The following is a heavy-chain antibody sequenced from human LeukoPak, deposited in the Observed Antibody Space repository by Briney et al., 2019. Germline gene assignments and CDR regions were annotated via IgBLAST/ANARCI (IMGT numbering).Heavy chain of an antibody. CDR2: ISGSGGST. CDR1: GFTFSSYA. CDR3: ATTRYYSSGWLY. J-gene: IGHJ4*02. Sequence: AGSLRLSCAASGFTFSSYAMSWVRQAPGQGLEWVSAISGSGGSTYYADSGKGRFTISRDNSKTTLYLQMNSLRAEDTAVYYCATTRYYSSGWLYWGQGTLVTVSS. D-gene: IGHD6-19*01. V-gene: IGHV3-23*01.